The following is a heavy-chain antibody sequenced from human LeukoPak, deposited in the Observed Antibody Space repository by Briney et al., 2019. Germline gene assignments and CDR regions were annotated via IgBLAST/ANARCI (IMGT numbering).Heavy chain of an antibody. CDR1: GFTFSSYA. Sequence: GGSLRLSCAASGFTFSSYAMSWVRQAPGKGLEWVPAISGSGGSTYYADSVKGRFTISRDNSKNTLYLQMNSLRAEDTAVYYCAKSDGYYYYYGMDVWGQGTTVTVSS. CDR2: ISGSGGST. CDR3: AKSDGYYYYYGMDV. J-gene: IGHJ6*02. V-gene: IGHV3-23*01.